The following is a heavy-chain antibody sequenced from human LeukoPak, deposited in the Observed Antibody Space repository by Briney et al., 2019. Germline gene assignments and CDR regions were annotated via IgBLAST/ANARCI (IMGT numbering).Heavy chain of an antibody. V-gene: IGHV3-21*01. CDR3: ARDYGVPAAIDY. CDR1: GFTFSTYS. D-gene: IGHD2-2*01. J-gene: IGHJ4*02. CDR2: SSTTSSYI. Sequence: GGSLRLSCAASGFTFSTYSFDWGRQAPGQGLEWVTSSSTTSSYIYCADSVRGRFTISRDNAKNSLYLQMNSLRAEDTAIYYCARDYGVPAAIDYWGQGTPVTVSS.